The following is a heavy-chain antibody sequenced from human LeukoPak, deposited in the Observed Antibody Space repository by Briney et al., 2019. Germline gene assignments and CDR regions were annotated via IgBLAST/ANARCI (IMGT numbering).Heavy chain of an antibody. CDR1: GDSVSSNSAA. Sequence: PSQTLPLTCSISGDSVSSNSAAWNWVRQSPSRGLEWLGRTYCRYKWYDDYAVSVKSRITINPDTSKHQFSLQLNSVTPEDTAVYYCARDGIAAAGTGSAADYFDYWGQGTLVTVSS. CDR2: TYCRYKWYD. CDR3: ARDGIAAAGTGSAADYFDY. V-gene: IGHV6-1*01. J-gene: IGHJ4*02. D-gene: IGHD6-13*01.